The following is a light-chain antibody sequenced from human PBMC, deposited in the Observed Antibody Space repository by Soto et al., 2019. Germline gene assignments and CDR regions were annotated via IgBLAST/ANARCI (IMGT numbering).Light chain of an antibody. Sequence: EIVLTQSPGTLSLSPGERATLSCRASQSVSSSYLAWYQQKPGQAPRLLIYGASSRATGIPDRFSGSGSGTDFTLTISILEPEDFAVYYCQQYGSSLPWTFGQGTKVDIK. CDR3: QQYGSSLPWT. J-gene: IGKJ1*01. CDR1: QSVSSSY. V-gene: IGKV3-20*01. CDR2: GAS.